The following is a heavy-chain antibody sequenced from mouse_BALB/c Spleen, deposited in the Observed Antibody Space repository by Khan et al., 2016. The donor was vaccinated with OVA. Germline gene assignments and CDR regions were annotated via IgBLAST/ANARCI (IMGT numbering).Heavy chain of an antibody. D-gene: IGHD2-10*01. V-gene: IGHV2-6-1*01. CDR2: IWSDGST. CDR1: GFSLTDYG. Sequence: QVQLKESGPALVAPSQSLSITCTISGFSLTDYGVHWVRQPPGKGLEWLVVIWSDGSTTYNSALKSRLSISKDNSKSQVFLKMNSLQTDGTAVYYCARQPYYHYYVMDHWGQGTSVTVSS. J-gene: IGHJ4*01. CDR3: ARQPYYHYYVMDH.